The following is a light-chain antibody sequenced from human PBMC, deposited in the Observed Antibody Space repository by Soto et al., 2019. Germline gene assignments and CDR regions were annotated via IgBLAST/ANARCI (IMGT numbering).Light chain of an antibody. J-gene: IGKJ5*01. CDR2: GES. V-gene: IGKV3-15*01. CDR3: QNYVSPPIT. CDR1: QGINRK. Sequence: IVMTQSPATLSLSPGESVTFSCRASQGINRKLAWYQHKAGQAPRLLISGESTGATGIPARLSGSGSGTDLNLTISRLEPEDFAVYYCQNYVSPPITFGQGTRLEIK.